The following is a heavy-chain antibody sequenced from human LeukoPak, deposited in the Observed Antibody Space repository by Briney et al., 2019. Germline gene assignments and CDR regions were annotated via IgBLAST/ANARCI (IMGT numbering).Heavy chain of an antibody. CDR3: ARGSIAAAGGYFDY. V-gene: IGHV4-34*01. Sequence: PSETLSLTCGVYGGSFSSYYWSWIRQAPGKGLEWIGEIDHTGSTNYNPSLKSRVTISVDTSKNQFSLKLSSVTAADTATYYCARGSIAAAGGYFDYWGQGTLVTVSS. CDR1: GGSFSSYY. CDR2: IDHTGST. J-gene: IGHJ4*02. D-gene: IGHD6-13*01.